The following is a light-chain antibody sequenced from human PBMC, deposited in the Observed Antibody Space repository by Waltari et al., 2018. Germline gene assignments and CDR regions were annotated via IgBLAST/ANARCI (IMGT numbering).Light chain of an antibody. V-gene: IGKV4-1*01. CDR2: WAS. CDR1: RCILSSANNKNY. Sequence: DIVMTQSPDSLAMSLGERATINCRSSRCILSSANNKNYLGWYQKKPGQPPKLLFYWASTRQSGVPDRFRASGSGTDFSLTISSLQAEDVAVYYCQEYYTIPPWAFGQGTKVEIK. CDR3: QEYYTIPPWA. J-gene: IGKJ1*01.